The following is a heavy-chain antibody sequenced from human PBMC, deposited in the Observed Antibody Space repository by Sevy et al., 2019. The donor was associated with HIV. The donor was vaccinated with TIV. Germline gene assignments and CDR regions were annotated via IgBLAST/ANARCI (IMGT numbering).Heavy chain of an antibody. CDR1: GFTVSDNY. CDR3: ARDRYYGASGYYYYYYGMDV. V-gene: IGHV3-66*01. Sequence: GGSLRLSCAASGFTVSDNYMAWVRLAPGKGLEWVSLIDSDGSAYYADSVKGRFTISRENVKNTLYLQINALRAEDTGLYFCARDRYYGASGYYYYYYGMDVWGQGTTVTVSS. J-gene: IGHJ6*02. D-gene: IGHD3-10*01. CDR2: IDSDGSA.